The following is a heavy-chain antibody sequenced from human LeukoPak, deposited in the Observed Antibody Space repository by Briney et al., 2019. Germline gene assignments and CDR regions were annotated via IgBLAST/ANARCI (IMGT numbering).Heavy chain of an antibody. J-gene: IGHJ5*02. CDR3: AKGVIAAAGTPDWFDP. CDR1: GFTFSSYV. V-gene: IGHV3-30*04. Sequence: PGRSLRLSCAASGFTFSSYVMHWVRQAPGKGLEWVAIISYDGSNEYYADSVKGRFTISRDNSKNTLYLQMNSLRAEDTAVYYCAKGVIAAAGTPDWFDPWGQGTLVTVSS. D-gene: IGHD6-13*01. CDR2: ISYDGSNE.